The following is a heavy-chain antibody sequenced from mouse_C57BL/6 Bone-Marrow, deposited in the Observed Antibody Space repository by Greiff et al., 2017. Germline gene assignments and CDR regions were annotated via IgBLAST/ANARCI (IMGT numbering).Heavy chain of an antibody. CDR1: GYTFTSYY. D-gene: IGHD4-1*01. CDR3: ARQNWDYDFDY. Sequence: VQLQQSGPELVKPGASVNISCKASGYTFTSYYIYWVNQRPGQRLEWIGCIYPGSGNTNYNETFKGQATMTADTSSSTAYLQLSCLTSEDTAVYYCARQNWDYDFDYWGQGTTLTVSS. J-gene: IGHJ2*01. V-gene: IGHV1-66*01. CDR2: IYPGSGNT.